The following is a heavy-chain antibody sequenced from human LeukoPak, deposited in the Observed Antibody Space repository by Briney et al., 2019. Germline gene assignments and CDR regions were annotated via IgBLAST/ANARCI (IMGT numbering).Heavy chain of an antibody. CDR3: ARLRGIYCSSTSCYEAPGDI. D-gene: IGHD2-2*01. CDR2: IIPIFGTA. Sequence: SVEVSCKASGGTFSSYAISWVRQAPGQGLEWMGGIIPIFGTANYAQKFQGRVTITADESTSTAYMELSSLRSEDTAVYYCARLRGIYCSSTSCYEAPGDIWGQGTMVTVSS. J-gene: IGHJ3*02. V-gene: IGHV1-69*13. CDR1: GGTFSSYA.